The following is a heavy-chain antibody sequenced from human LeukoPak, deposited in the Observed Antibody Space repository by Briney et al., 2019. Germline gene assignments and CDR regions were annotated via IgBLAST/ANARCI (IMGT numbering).Heavy chain of an antibody. Sequence: GGSLRLSCAASGFTFSSYAMHWVRQAPGKGLEWVAVISYDGSSKYYADSVKGRFTISRDNSKNTLYLQMNSLRAEDTAVYYCARTKLEYSSSYHWFDPWGQGTLVTVSS. CDR1: GFTFSSYA. J-gene: IGHJ5*02. CDR2: ISYDGSSK. CDR3: ARTKLEYSSSYHWFDP. D-gene: IGHD6-13*01. V-gene: IGHV3-30-3*01.